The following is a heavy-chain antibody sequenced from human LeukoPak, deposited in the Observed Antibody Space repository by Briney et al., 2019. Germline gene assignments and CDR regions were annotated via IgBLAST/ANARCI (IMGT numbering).Heavy chain of an antibody. V-gene: IGHV1-8*02. CDR3: ATGTIFGVVIISLDY. CDR2: MNPNSGNT. CDR1: GYTFTSYD. J-gene: IGHJ4*02. Sequence: ASVKVSCKASGYTFTSYDINWVRQATGQGLEWMGWMNPNSGNTGYAQKFQGRVTMTEDTSTDTAYMELSSLRSEDTAVYYCATGTIFGVVIISLDYWGQGTLVTVSS. D-gene: IGHD3-3*01.